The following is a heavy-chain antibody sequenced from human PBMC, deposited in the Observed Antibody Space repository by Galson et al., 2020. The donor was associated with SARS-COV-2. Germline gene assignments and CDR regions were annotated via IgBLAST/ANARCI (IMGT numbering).Heavy chain of an antibody. D-gene: IGHD3-22*01. CDR2: ISGSGGST. CDR3: AKETPYYYDSSGFGGNWFDP. Sequence: GGSLRLSCAASGFTFSSYAMSWVRQAPGKGLEWVSAISGSGGSTYYADSVKGRFTISRDNSKNTLYLQMNSLRAEDTAVYYCAKETPYYYDSSGFGGNWFDPWGQGTLVTVSS. V-gene: IGHV3-23*01. CDR1: GFTFSSYA. J-gene: IGHJ5*02.